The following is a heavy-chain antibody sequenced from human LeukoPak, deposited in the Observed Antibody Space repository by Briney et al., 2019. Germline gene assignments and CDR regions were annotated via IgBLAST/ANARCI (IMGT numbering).Heavy chain of an antibody. J-gene: IGHJ4*02. CDR1: GFTFDDYA. V-gene: IGHV3-9*01. CDR3: TRDPRLADY. Sequence: PGRSLRLSCAASGFTFDDYAMHWVRQAPGKGLEWVSGISWNSGSIGYADSVKGRFTISRDNAKNSLYLQMNSLRAEDTALYYCTRDPRLADYWGQGTLVTVSS. CDR2: ISWNSGSI.